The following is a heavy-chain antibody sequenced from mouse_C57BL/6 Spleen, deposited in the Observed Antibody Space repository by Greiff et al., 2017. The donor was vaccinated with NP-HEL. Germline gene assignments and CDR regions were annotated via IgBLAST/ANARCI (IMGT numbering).Heavy chain of an antibody. J-gene: IGHJ2*01. V-gene: IGHV5-4*01. CDR2: ISDGGSYT. Sequence: EVQGVESGGGLVKPGGSLKLSCAASGFTFSSYAMSWVRQTPEKRLEWVATISDGGSYTYYPDNVKGRFTISRDNAKNNLYLQMSHQKSEDTAMYYCARDQDYYGSSYFDYWGQGTTLTVSS. CDR1: GFTFSSYA. D-gene: IGHD1-1*01. CDR3: ARDQDYYGSSYFDY.